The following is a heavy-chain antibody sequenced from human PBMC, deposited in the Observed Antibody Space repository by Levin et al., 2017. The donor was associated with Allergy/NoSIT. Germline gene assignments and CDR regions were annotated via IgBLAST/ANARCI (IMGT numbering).Heavy chain of an antibody. J-gene: IGHJ3*02. D-gene: IGHD3-10*01. CDR1: GGSISSGGHY. CDR3: ARDQTYYYGSGSHPDAFDS. CDR2: IYYSGST. Sequence: SSETLSLTCTVSGGSISSGGHYWSWIRQHPGKGLEWIGYIYYSGSTYYNPSLKSRVTISVDTSKNQFSLKLSSVTAADTAVYYCARDQTYYYGSGSHPDAFDSWGQGTMVTVSS. V-gene: IGHV4-31*03.